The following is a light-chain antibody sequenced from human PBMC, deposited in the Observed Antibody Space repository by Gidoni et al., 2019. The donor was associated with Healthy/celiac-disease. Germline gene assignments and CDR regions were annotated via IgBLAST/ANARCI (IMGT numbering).Light chain of an antibody. CDR1: QSLLHSNGYNY. V-gene: IGKV2-28*01. CDR2: LGS. Sequence: DIVMTQSPPSLPVTPGEPASISCRSSQSLLHSNGYNYLDWYLQKPGQSPQLLIYLGSNRASGVPDRFSGSGSGTDFTLKISRVEAEDVGVYYCMQALQTPYTFXQXTKLXIK. CDR3: MQALQTPYT. J-gene: IGKJ2*01.